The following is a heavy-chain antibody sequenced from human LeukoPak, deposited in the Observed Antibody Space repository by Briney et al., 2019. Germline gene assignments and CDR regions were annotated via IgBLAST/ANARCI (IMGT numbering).Heavy chain of an antibody. CDR1: GGSISSYY. J-gene: IGHJ5*02. CDR2: IYYTGSA. Sequence: SETLSLTCTVSGGSISSYYWSWIRQPPGKGLEWIGYIYYTGSANYNPSLESRVTISVDTSKNQFSLKLNSVTAADTAVYYCARDLGSTTNWFDPWGQGTLVTVSS. CDR3: ARDLGSTTNWFDP. D-gene: IGHD5/OR15-5a*01. V-gene: IGHV4-59*12.